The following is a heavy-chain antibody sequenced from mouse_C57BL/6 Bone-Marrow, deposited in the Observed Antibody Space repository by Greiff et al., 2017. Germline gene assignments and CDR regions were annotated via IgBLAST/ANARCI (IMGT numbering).Heavy chain of an antibody. CDR1: GYTFTSYW. D-gene: IGHD2-3*01. J-gene: IGHJ4*01. CDR2: IHPNSGST. Sequence: VQLQQPGAELVKPGASVKLSCKASGYTFTSYWMHWVKQRPGQGLEWIGMIHPNSGSTNYNEKFKSKATLTVDKSSSTAYMQLSSLTSEDSAVYYCARVRGIYDGYRYYAMDYWGQGTSVTVSS. CDR3: ARVRGIYDGYRYYAMDY. V-gene: IGHV1-64*01.